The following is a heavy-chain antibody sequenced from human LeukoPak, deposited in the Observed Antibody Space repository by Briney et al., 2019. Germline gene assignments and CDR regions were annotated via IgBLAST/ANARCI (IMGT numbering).Heavy chain of an antibody. V-gene: IGHV1-8*01. CDR1: GYTFTSYD. Sequence: ASVKVSCKASGYTFTSYDINWVRQATGQGLEWMGWMNPNSGNTGYAQKFQGRVTMTRSTSISTAHMELSSLRSEDTAVYYCARGRTVATIGLGYWGQGTLVTVSS. CDR3: ARGRTVATIGLGY. CDR2: MNPNSGNT. D-gene: IGHD5-12*01. J-gene: IGHJ4*02.